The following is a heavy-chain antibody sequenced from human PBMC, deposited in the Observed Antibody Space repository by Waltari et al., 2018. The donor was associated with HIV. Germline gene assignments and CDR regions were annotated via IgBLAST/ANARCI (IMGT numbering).Heavy chain of an antibody. CDR1: GFTFSVFA. CDR2: SIVRGDST. J-gene: IGHJ4*02. CDR3: ATLYSDYGDY. D-gene: IGHD4-17*01. Sequence: EVQLLESGGGFVQPGGSLRLSCAASGFTFSVFAMNWVRQAQGNVREWVSRSIVRGDSTNYADSVKGRFTISRDNAKNTLSLQITSLRVDDTAVYYCATLYSDYGDYWGQGALVTVSS. V-gene: IGHV3-23*01.